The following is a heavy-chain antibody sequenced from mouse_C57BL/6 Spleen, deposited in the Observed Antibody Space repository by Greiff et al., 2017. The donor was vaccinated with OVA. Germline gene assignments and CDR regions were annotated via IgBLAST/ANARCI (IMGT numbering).Heavy chain of an antibody. Sequence: QVTLKVSGPGILQPSQTLSLTCSFSVFSLSTFGMGVSWIRQPSGKGLEWLAHIYWDEDKHYKPSLKSRLTISKDTSNNQVFLKITTVDTADTATYYSARANWEGYWGQGTTLTVSS. J-gene: IGHJ2*01. D-gene: IGHD4-1*01. V-gene: IGHV8-9*01. CDR2: IYWDEDK. CDR1: VFSLSTFGMG. CDR3: ARANWEGY.